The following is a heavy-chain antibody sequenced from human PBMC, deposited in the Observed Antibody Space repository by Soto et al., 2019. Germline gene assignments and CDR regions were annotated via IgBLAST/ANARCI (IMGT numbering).Heavy chain of an antibody. Sequence: PGWSLSVSFEAPGFIFSDYAMGWVRQAPGNGLEWVSAISGNGIATYYADSVQGRFTISRDNSKNTLYLQMNRLRADETAVYYCARDAMSMIRGNNNWFYAWGQGTLVTGSA. CDR3: ARDAMSMIRGNNNWFYA. D-gene: IGHD3-10*01. V-gene: IGHV3-23*01. CDR2: ISGNGIAT. CDR1: GFIFSDYA. J-gene: IGHJ5*02.